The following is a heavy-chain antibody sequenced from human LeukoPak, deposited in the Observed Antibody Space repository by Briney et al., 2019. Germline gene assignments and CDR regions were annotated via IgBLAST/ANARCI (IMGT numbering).Heavy chain of an antibody. V-gene: IGHV3-48*03. CDR3: ARKYYDVLTGLYPFDF. Sequence: GGSLRLSCAASGIIFSSYEMNWVRQAPGKGLEWVSYISSSGNTIYYADSVKGRFTISRDNAKNSLYLEMNSLRAEDTAVYFCARKYYDVLTGLYPFDFWGQGTLVTVSS. J-gene: IGHJ4*02. CDR1: GIIFSSYE. D-gene: IGHD3-9*01. CDR2: ISSSGNTI.